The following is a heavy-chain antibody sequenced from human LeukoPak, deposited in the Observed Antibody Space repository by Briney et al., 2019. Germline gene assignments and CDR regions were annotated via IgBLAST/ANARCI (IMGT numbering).Heavy chain of an antibody. Sequence: GGSLRLSCAASAFTFSSYWMHWVRQAPGKGLVWVSRINSDGNSTSYADSVKGRFTISRDNAKNTLYLQMNSLRAEDTAMYYCARGSDCSGGSCYSYWYFDLWGRGTLVTVSS. D-gene: IGHD2-15*01. CDR3: ARGSDCSGGSCYSYWYFDL. CDR2: INSDGNST. CDR1: AFTFSSYW. J-gene: IGHJ2*01. V-gene: IGHV3-74*01.